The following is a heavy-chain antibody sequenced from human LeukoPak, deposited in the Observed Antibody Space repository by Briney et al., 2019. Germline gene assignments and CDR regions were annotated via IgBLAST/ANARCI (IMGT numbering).Heavy chain of an antibody. Sequence: GGSLRLSCAASGFTFSSYAMSWVRQAPGKGLEWVSAISGSGGSTYYADSVKGRSTISRDNSKNTLYLQMNSLRAEDTAVYYCAKDLRLGELSFFDYWGQGTLVTVSS. J-gene: IGHJ4*02. CDR3: AKDLRLGELSFFDY. CDR2: ISGSGGST. D-gene: IGHD3-16*02. V-gene: IGHV3-23*01. CDR1: GFTFSSYA.